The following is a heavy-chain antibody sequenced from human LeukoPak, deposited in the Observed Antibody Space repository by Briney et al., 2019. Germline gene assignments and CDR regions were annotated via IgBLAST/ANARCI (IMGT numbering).Heavy chain of an antibody. Sequence: GASVKVSCKASGGTFSSYAISWVRQAPGQGLEWMGRSIPIFGIANYAQKFQGRVTITADKSTSTAYMELSSLRSEDTAVYYCAREHPPMTTVTINWFDRWGQGTLVTVSS. CDR3: AREHPPMTTVTINWFDR. J-gene: IGHJ5*02. CDR1: GGTFSSYA. V-gene: IGHV1-69*04. CDR2: SIPIFGIA. D-gene: IGHD4-11*01.